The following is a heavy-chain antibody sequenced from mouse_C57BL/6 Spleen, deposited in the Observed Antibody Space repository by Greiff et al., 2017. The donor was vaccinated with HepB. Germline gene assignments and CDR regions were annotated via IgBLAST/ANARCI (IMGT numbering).Heavy chain of an antibody. Sequence: EVQRVESGEGLVKPGGSLKLSCAASGFTFSSYAMSWVRQTPEKRLEWVAYISSGGDYIYYADTVKGRFTISRDNARNTLYLQMSSLKSEDTAMYYCTREYYDPYAMDYWGQGTSVTVSS. CDR1: GFTFSSYA. V-gene: IGHV5-9-1*02. CDR3: TREYYDPYAMDY. J-gene: IGHJ4*01. CDR2: ISSGGDYI. D-gene: IGHD2-4*01.